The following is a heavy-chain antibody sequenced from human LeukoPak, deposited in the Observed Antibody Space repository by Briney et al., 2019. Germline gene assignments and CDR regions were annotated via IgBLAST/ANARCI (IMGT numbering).Heavy chain of an antibody. D-gene: IGHD2-2*01. Sequence: GGAPKHFREAFWIILYHHFIRWIPPDPRERPEWVSYIRSIGRVLYYADSVKSGFSMSSDTTKNTLYLHMNSLRVEDTGVCYSSRYYRCSSASCKERTYDYWGQGTLVTVSS. CDR2: IRSIGRVL. CDR3: SRYYRCSSASCKERTYDY. V-gene: IGHV3-11*01. CDR1: WIILYHHF. J-gene: IGHJ4*02.